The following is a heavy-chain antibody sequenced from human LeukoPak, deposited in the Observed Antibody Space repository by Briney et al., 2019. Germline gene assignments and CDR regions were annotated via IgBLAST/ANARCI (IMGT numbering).Heavy chain of an antibody. CDR2: IYYSGST. CDR3: ARHAYYYDSSGFDY. J-gene: IGHJ4*02. D-gene: IGHD3-22*01. V-gene: IGHV4-39*01. CDR1: GGSISSSSYY. Sequence: SETLSLTCTVSGGSISSSSYYWGWIRQPPGKGLEWIGSIYYSGSTYYNPSLKSRVTISVDTSKNQFSLKLSSVTAADTAVYYCARHAYYYDSSGFDYWGQGTLVTVSS.